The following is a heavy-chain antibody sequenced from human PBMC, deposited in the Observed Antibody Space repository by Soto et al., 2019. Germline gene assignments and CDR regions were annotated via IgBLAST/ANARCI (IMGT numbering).Heavy chain of an antibody. CDR2: INAGNGDT. CDR1: GFTFTKHT. J-gene: IGHJ4*01. D-gene: IGHD3-9*01. CDR3: AKIWTGYYYFDY. Sequence: AAVKVSCKTSGFTFTKHTVHWVRQAPGQRLEWLGWINAGNGDTKYSQKLRDRVTIARDTSASTVFLELNSLESGDTALYYCAKIWTGYYYFDYWGQGTLVTVSS. V-gene: IGHV1-3*01.